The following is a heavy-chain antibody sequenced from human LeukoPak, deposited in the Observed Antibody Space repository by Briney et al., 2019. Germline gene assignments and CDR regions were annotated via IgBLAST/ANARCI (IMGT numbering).Heavy chain of an antibody. J-gene: IGHJ4*02. CDR2: INSDGSNT. Sequence: GGSLRLSCAASGFTFSSHWMHWVRQAPGKGLVWVSRINSDGSNTSYADSVKGRFTISRDNAKNTLYLQMNSLRAEDTAVYYCARDYGDYPITLDYWGQGTLVTVSS. CDR3: ARDYGDYPITLDY. CDR1: GFTFSSHW. D-gene: IGHD4-17*01. V-gene: IGHV3-74*01.